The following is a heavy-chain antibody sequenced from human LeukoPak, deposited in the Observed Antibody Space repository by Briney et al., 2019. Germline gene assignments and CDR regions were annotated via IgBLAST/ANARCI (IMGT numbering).Heavy chain of an antibody. D-gene: IGHD3-3*01. CDR3: TTDEYYDFWSGFFDY. CDR1: GFTFTNAW. Sequence: GGSLSLSCATSGFTFTNAWMSWVGQAPGKGLEWLGRIKTKTDGGTTDYAAHVKGRFSISRDDSKNTLYLQMNRLKTEDTAVYYCTTDEYYDFWSGFFDYWGQGTLVTVSS. V-gene: IGHV3-15*01. J-gene: IGHJ4*02. CDR2: IKTKTDGGTT.